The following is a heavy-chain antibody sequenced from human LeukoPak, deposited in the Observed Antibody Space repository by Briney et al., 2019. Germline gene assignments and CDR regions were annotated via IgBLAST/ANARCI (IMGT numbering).Heavy chain of an antibody. CDR3: ARDTIGIGLRLGEYTDY. D-gene: IGHD3-16*01. CDR1: GGSISSYY. J-gene: IGHJ4*02. CDR2: IYYSGST. V-gene: IGHV4-59*12. Sequence: SGTLSLTCTVSGGSISSYYWSWIRQPPGKGLEWIGYIYYSGSTNYNPSLKSRVTISVDTSKNQFSLKLSSVTAADTAVYYCARDTIGIGLRLGEYTDYWGQGTLVTVSS.